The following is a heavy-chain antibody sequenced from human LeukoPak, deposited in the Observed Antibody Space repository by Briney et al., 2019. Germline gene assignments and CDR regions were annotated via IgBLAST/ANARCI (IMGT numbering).Heavy chain of an antibody. V-gene: IGHV4-39*01. Sequence: SETLSLTCTVSGGSISSSSYYWPWIRQPPGKGLEWIGSIYYSGSNYYNPSLRSRVTISVDTSKPQFSLKLSSVTAADTAVYDCARQGVSLVRVYYFDYWGQGTLVTVSS. CDR1: GGSISSSSYY. CDR3: ARQGVSLVRVYYFDY. D-gene: IGHD3-10*01. J-gene: IGHJ4*02. CDR2: IYYSGSN.